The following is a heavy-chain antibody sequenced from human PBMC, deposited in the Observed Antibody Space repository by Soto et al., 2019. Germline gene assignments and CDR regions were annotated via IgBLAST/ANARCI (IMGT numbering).Heavy chain of an antibody. J-gene: IGHJ4*02. D-gene: IGHD3-3*01. V-gene: IGHV3-74*01. CDR2: INSDGSSI. CDR3: ARLPVDTITSLDY. CDR1: GFTFSRYW. Sequence: EVQLVESGGDLVQPGGFLRLSCATSGFTFSRYWMHWVRQVPGKGLVWVSRINSDGSSISYSDSVKGRFTISSDNAKNTLYLQMNSLRVEDTAVYYCARLPVDTITSLDYWGQGTLVTVSS.